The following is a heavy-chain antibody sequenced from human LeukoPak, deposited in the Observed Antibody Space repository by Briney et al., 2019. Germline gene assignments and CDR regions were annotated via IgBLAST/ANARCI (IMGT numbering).Heavy chain of an antibody. CDR2: ISGSGDST. CDR3: AKALGDWPTTLDY. V-gene: IGHV3-23*01. D-gene: IGHD3-16*01. Sequence: SGGSLRLSCSASGFVFRHYAVNWVRQSPGKGLEWVSGISGSGDSTYYADSVKGRFTVPRDNSKNTLYLQMNSLTAADTAVYFCAKALGDWPTTLDYWGRGTLVTVSS. CDR1: GFVFRHYA. J-gene: IGHJ4*02.